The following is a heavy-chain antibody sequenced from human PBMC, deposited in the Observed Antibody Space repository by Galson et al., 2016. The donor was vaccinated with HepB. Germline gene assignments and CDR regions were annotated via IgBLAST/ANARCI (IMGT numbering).Heavy chain of an antibody. D-gene: IGHD6-25*01. CDR1: GGTFSTYT. V-gene: IGHV1-69*13. Sequence: SVKVSCKASGGTFSTYTISWVRQAPGQGLEWMGGIIPIFGTANYAQKFQGRVSITADESTNTAYMELSSLRSADTAVYYCARDGDHGIGGYFSSPWGQGTPVTVSS. J-gene: IGHJ5*02. CDR2: IIPIFGTA. CDR3: ARDGDHGIGGYFSSP.